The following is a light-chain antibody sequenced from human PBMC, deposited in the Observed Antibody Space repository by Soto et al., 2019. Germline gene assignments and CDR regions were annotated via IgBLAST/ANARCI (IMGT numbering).Light chain of an antibody. J-gene: IGKJ5*01. V-gene: IGKV3-20*01. Sequence: IVLTQSPGTMALSPWGRATLSCRASQSLTSSYLAWYQQKPGQAHRLLIYGASSRATGIPDRFSGSGSGTDFTLTISRLEPEEFAVYYCKRYGSSPITVGKGTRLEI. CDR2: GAS. CDR1: QSLTSSY. CDR3: KRYGSSPIT.